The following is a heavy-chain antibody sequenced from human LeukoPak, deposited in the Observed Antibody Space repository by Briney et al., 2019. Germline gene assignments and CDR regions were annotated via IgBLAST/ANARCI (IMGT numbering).Heavy chain of an antibody. D-gene: IGHD6-13*01. V-gene: IGHV3-30*18. CDR1: GFTFSSYG. CDR3: AKDKTPGYSSSWSAFDY. J-gene: IGHJ4*02. Sequence: GGSLRLSCAASGFTFSSYGMHWVRQAPGKGLEWVAVISYDGSNKYYADSVKGRFTISRDNSKNTLYLQMNSLRAEDTAVYYCAKDKTPGYSSSWSAFDYWGQGTLVTVSS. CDR2: ISYDGSNK.